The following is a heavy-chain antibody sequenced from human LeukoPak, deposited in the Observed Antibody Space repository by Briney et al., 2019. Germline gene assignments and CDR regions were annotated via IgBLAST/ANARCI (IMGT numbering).Heavy chain of an antibody. CDR2: MNPNSGNT. CDR3: ARRGRTVGQLHDY. Sequence: ASVKVSCKASGYTFTSYDINWVRQATGHGLEWMGWMNPNSGNTGYAQKFQGRVTMTRNTSISTAYMELSSLRSEDTAVYYCARRGRTVGQLHDYWGQGTLVTVSS. CDR1: GYTFTSYD. J-gene: IGHJ4*02. D-gene: IGHD2-2*01. V-gene: IGHV1-8*01.